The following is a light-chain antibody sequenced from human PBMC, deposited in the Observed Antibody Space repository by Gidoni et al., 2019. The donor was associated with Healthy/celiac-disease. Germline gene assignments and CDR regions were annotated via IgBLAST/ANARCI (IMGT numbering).Light chain of an antibody. V-gene: IGLV1-44*01. CDR3: AAWDDSLNGNWV. Sequence: QSVLTQPPSASGPPGHRVTISCSGSSSNIGSNTVNWYQQLPGTAPKLLIYSNNQRPSGVPDRFSGSKSGTSASLAISGLQSEDEADYYCAAWDDSLNGNWVFGGGTKLTVL. J-gene: IGLJ3*02. CDR1: SSNIGSNT. CDR2: SNN.